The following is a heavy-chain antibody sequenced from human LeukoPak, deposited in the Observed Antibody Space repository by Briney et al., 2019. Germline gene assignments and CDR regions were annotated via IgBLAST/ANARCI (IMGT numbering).Heavy chain of an antibody. V-gene: IGHV3-30*02. J-gene: IGHJ4*02. CDR2: IWYGGSNK. CDR1: GFTFSSYG. Sequence: GGSLRLSCAASGFTFSSYGMHWVRQAPGKGLEWVAVIWYGGSNKYYADSVKGRFTISRDNSKNTLYLQMNSLRAEDTAVYYCAKGHYSGSYYFDYWGQGTLVTVSS. D-gene: IGHD5-12*01. CDR3: AKGHYSGSYYFDY.